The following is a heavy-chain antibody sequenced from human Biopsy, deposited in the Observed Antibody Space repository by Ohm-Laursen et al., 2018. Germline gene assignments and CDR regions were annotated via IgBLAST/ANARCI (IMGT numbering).Heavy chain of an antibody. CDR1: GGSISSNYYY. CDR2: IYYRGNT. V-gene: IGHV4-39*01. J-gene: IGHJ4*02. Sequence: GTLSLTCTVSGGSISSNYYYWGWIRQPPGKGLEWIGSIYYRGNTNYNPSLKSRVTISVDTSKNHLSLKLSYATAADTAVFYCARHGSQGYCTGGSCVDYWGQGALVTVSS. CDR3: ARHGSQGYCTGGSCVDY. D-gene: IGHD2-15*01.